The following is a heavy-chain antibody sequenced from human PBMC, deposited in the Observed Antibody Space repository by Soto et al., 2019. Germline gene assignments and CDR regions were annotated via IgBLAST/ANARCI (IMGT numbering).Heavy chain of an antibody. D-gene: IGHD6-6*01. CDR2: IYWNDDK. CDR3: AHRRSRVGIAARPFDY. CDR1: GFSLSTSGVG. J-gene: IGHJ4*02. V-gene: IGHV2-5*01. Sequence: QITLKESGPTLVKPTQTLTLTCTFSGFSLSTSGVGVGWIRQPPGKALEWLALIYWNDDKRYSPSLKSRLTIPKDTSKNQVVLTMTNMDPVDTATYYCAHRRSRVGIAARPFDYWGQGTLVTVSS.